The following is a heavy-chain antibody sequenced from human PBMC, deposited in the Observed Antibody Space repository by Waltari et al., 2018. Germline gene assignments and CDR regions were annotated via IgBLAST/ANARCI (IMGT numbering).Heavy chain of an antibody. CDR1: GFTFHTYW. CDR3: AREGPYCSSTSCPNDAFDI. Sequence: EVQLVESGGGLVQPGRSLRLSCAASGFTFHTYWMSWVRQAAGKGVDGVANIRPDGSETYYVDSVKGRFTISRDNAKNSLYLAMNSLSVEDTAVYYCAREGPYCSSTSCPNDAFDIWGQGTRVTVSS. V-gene: IGHV3-7*04. J-gene: IGHJ3*02. D-gene: IGHD2-2*01. CDR2: IRPDGSET.